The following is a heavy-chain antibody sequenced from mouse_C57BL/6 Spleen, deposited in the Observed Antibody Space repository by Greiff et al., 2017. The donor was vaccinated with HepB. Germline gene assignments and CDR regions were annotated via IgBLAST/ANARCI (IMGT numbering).Heavy chain of an antibody. Sequence: VQLQQPGAELVRPGSSVKLSCKASGYTFTSYWMHWVKQRPIQGLEWIGNIDPSDSETHYNQKFKDKATLTVDKSSSTAYMQLSSLTSEDSAVYYCARSDYYGSSSPFAYWGQGTLVTVSA. V-gene: IGHV1-52*01. CDR2: IDPSDSET. CDR3: ARSDYYGSSSPFAY. CDR1: GYTFTSYW. J-gene: IGHJ3*01. D-gene: IGHD1-1*01.